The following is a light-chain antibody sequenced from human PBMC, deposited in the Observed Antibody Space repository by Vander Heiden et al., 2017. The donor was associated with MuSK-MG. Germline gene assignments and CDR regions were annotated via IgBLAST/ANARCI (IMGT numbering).Light chain of an antibody. J-gene: IGKJ4*01. V-gene: IGKV1-6*01. Sequence: AIQMTQSPSSLSASVGDRVTITCRASQGIKDDLGWYQQKAGKAPKLLIYSASNLQTGVPPRFSGSGSGTDFTLTINSLQPEDFATYYCRQDYAYPLTFGGGTKVDIK. CDR1: QGIKDD. CDR2: SAS. CDR3: RQDYAYPLT.